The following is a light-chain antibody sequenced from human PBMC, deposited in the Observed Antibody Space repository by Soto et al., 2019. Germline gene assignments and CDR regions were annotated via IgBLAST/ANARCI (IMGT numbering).Light chain of an antibody. Sequence: AIRMTQSPSSLSASTGDRVTITCRASQGISRYLAWYQQKPGKAPKLLIYAASTLQSGVPSRFSGSGSGTDFTLTISCLHSEDFATYYCQQYYTYPLTFGGGTKVDIK. CDR2: AAS. J-gene: IGKJ4*01. CDR1: QGISRY. CDR3: QQYYTYPLT. V-gene: IGKV1-8*01.